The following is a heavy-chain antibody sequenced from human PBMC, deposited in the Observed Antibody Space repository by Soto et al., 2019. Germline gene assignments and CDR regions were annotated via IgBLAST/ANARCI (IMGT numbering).Heavy chain of an antibody. CDR2: INIEGSTT. V-gene: IGHV3-74*01. J-gene: IGHJ4*02. Sequence: EVQLVESGGGLVQPGGSLRLSCAASGFTCNNYWMHWVRQAPGKGLVWVSRINIEGSTTDYADSVRGRCTISRNNAKNTLYLQINSMRDEHTAVYYWTRDRSRKFYGGFDYWDRGTLVTV. D-gene: IGHD4-17*01. CDR3: TRDRSRKFYGGFDY. CDR1: GFTCNNYW.